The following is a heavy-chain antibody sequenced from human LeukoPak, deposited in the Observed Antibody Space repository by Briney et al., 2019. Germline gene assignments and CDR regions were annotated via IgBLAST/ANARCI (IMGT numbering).Heavy chain of an antibody. J-gene: IGHJ4*02. D-gene: IGHD3/OR15-3a*01. CDR3: ARQTGSGLFILP. Sequence: SGTLSLTCTVSGGSISSSSYYWGWIRQPPGMGLEWIGSIYYTGNTYYNASLKSQVSISIDTSKNQFSLKLTSVTAADTAVYYCARQTGSGLFILPGGQGTLVTVSS. CDR2: IYYTGNT. V-gene: IGHV4-39*01. CDR1: GGSISSSSYY.